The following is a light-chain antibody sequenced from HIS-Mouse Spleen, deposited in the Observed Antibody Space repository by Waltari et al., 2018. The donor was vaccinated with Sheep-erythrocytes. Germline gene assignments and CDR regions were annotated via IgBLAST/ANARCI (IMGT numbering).Light chain of an antibody. CDR3: QAWDSSTAWV. J-gene: IGLJ3*02. CDR2: QDS. CDR1: KLGDKY. V-gene: IGLV3-1*01. Sequence: SYELTQLPSVSVSRGQTASINCSGDKLGDKYACWYQQKPGQSTVLVIYQDSKRPSGIPERFSGSNSGNTATLTISGTQAMDEADYYCQAWDSSTAWVFGGGTKLTVL.